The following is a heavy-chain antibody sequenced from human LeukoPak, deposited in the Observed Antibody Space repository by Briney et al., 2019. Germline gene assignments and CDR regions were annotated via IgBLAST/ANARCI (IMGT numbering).Heavy chain of an antibody. CDR3: ARDTAYYYDSSGYPNWFDP. D-gene: IGHD3-22*01. CDR1: GYTFTSYA. J-gene: IGHJ5*02. Sequence: ASVKVSCKASGYTFTSYAMHWVRQAPGQRLEWMGWIDAGNGNTKYSQKFQGRVTITRDTSASPAYMELSSLRSEDTAVYYCARDTAYYYDSSGYPNWFDPWGQGTLVTVSS. CDR2: IDAGNGNT. V-gene: IGHV1-3*01.